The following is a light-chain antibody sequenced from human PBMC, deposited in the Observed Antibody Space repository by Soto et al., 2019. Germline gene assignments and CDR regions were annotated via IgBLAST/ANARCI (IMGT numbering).Light chain of an antibody. CDR1: QSLLHSNGYNY. CDR3: MQALQTLHT. V-gene: IGKV2-28*01. J-gene: IGKJ2*01. CDR2: LGS. Sequence: DIVLTQSPLSLPVTPGEPASISCRSSQSLLHSNGYNYLDWYLQKPGQSPQLLISLGSNRASGVPDRFSGSGSGTDFTLKISRVEAEDVGVYYCMQALQTLHTFGQGTKLEIK.